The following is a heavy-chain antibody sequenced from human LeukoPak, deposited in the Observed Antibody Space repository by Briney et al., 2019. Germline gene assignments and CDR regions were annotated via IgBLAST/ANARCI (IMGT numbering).Heavy chain of an antibody. V-gene: IGHV3-23*01. CDR3: TKVRSGSSNWALRVFDY. Sequence: GSLRLSCAVSGFTFSSEAMGWVRQLPGGGLEWVSTISPAGGTTYYAESMKGRFTISRDNSKSTLYLQMNSPRVDDTAVYYCTKVRSGSSNWALRVFDYWGQGALVTVSS. CDR2: ISPAGGTT. D-gene: IGHD6-13*01. J-gene: IGHJ4*02. CDR1: GFTFSSEA.